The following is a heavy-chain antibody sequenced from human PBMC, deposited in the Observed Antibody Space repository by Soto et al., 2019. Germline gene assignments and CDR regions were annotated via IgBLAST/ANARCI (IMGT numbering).Heavy chain of an antibody. Sequence: GGSLRLSCAASGVTFSGYGMRWVRQAPGKGLEWVAVISYDGSNKYYADSVKGRFTISRDNSKNTLYLQMNSLRAEDTAVYYCAKDPSGGSLNSFDYWGQGTPVTVSS. V-gene: IGHV3-30*18. CDR2: ISYDGSNK. D-gene: IGHD2-15*01. CDR3: AKDPSGGSLNSFDY. J-gene: IGHJ4*02. CDR1: GVTFSGYG.